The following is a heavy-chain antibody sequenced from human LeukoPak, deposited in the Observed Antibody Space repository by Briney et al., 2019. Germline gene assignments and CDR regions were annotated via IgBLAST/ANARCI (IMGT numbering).Heavy chain of an antibody. V-gene: IGHV3-53*01. J-gene: IGHJ4*02. CDR1: GFTVSSNY. Sequence: PGGSLRLSCAASGFTVSSNYMSWVRQAPGKGLEWVSVIYSGGTTNYADSVKGRFTISRDNARNSLYLQMNSLRAEDTTVYYCTRTPDGVDYWGQGTLVTVSS. CDR2: IYSGGTT. D-gene: IGHD3-10*01. CDR3: TRTPDGVDY.